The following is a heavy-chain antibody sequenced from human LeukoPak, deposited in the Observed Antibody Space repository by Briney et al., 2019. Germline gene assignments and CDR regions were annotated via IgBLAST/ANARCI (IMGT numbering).Heavy chain of an antibody. Sequence: ASVKVSCKASGYTFTNYGFSWVRQAPGQGLEWMGWISAHNGNTNYAQKPQGRVTMTTDTSTSTAYMELRSLRSDDTAVYYCARVGDVTMIVVSLDYWGQGTLVTVSS. J-gene: IGHJ4*02. CDR3: ARVGDVTMIVVSLDY. D-gene: IGHD3-22*01. CDR2: ISAHNGNT. V-gene: IGHV1-18*01. CDR1: GYTFTNYG.